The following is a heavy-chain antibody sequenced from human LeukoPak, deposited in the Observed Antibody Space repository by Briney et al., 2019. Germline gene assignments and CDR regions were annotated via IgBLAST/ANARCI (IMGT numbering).Heavy chain of an antibody. D-gene: IGHD6-19*01. CDR3: AKDARRSSGWYFFDH. CDR1: GFTFSNLA. V-gene: IGHV3-23*01. J-gene: IGHJ4*02. Sequence: PGGSLRLSCVASGFTFSNLAMGWVRQAPGKGLEWVSVISDSGGTTYYADSAKGRFTISRDNSRNTLYLQMNSLRVEDTAVYYCAKDARRSSGWYFFDHWGQGTLVTVSS. CDR2: ISDSGGTT.